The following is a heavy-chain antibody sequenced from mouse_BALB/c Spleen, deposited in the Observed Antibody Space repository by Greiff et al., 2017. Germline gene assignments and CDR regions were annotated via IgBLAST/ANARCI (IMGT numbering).Heavy chain of an antibody. V-gene: IGHV14-3*02. D-gene: IGHD1-2*01. Sequence: EVQRVESGAELVKPGASVKLSCTASGFNIKDTYMHWVKQRPEQGLEWIGRIDPANGNTKYDPKFQGKATITADTSSNTAYLQLSSLTSEDTAVYYCARSTTATDYYAMDYWGQGTSVTVSS. J-gene: IGHJ4*01. CDR2: IDPANGNT. CDR1: GFNIKDTY. CDR3: ARSTTATDYYAMDY.